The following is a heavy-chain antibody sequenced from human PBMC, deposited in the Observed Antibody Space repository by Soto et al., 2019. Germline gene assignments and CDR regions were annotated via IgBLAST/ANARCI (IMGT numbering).Heavy chain of an antibody. CDR2: ISRYGDFT. Sequence: EVQLLESGGDLIQPGGSLRLSCAASGFTFNIYAMTWVRQAPGKGLEWVSAISRYGDFTYYADSVEGRFTISRDNSTNSLSLQMNSLRAEDTAVYYCAKDRYVYHDSRGYLFDNWSQGTLVSDSS. CDR3: AKDRYVYHDSRGYLFDN. J-gene: IGHJ4*02. D-gene: IGHD3-22*01. V-gene: IGHV3-23*01. CDR1: GFTFNIYA.